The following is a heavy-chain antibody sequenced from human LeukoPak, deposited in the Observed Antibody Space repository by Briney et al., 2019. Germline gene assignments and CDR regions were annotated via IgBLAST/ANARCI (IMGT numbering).Heavy chain of an antibody. J-gene: IGHJ4*02. V-gene: IGHV4-39*07. CDR2: IYYSRTT. D-gene: IGHD2-2*01. Sequence: TSETLSLTCTVSGGSISSSVYYWGWIRQPPGKGLEWIGNIYYSRTTYYNPSLKSRVTISVDTSKNQFSLKLSSVTAADTAVYYCASRIFVCSSTSCQMKDDYWGQGTLVTVSS. CDR3: ASRIFVCSSTSCQMKDDY. CDR1: GGSISSSVYY.